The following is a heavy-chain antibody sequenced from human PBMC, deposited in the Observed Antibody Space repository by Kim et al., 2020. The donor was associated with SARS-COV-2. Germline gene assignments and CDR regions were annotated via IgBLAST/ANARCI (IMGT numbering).Heavy chain of an antibody. CDR3: ATGPHYESNWFDP. Sequence: EEQKSHGRVTMTEDTSTETAYMEMSSLISEDTAVYYCATGPHYESNWFDPWGQGTLVTVSS. J-gene: IGHJ5*02. V-gene: IGHV1-24*01. D-gene: IGHD3-22*01.